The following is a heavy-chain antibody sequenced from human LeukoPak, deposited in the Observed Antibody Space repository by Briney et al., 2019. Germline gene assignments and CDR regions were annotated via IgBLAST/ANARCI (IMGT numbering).Heavy chain of an antibody. CDR2: IIPILGIA. J-gene: IGHJ4*02. Sequence: SVKVSCKASGGTFSSYAISWVRQAPGQGLEWMGRIIPILGIANYAQKFQGRVTITADKSTSTAYMELSSLRSEDTAVYYCARDRRDFCSSRCRYLDYWGQGTLVTVSS. CDR1: GGTFSSYA. V-gene: IGHV1-69*04. CDR3: ARDRRDFCSSRCRYLDY. D-gene: IGHD3-3*01.